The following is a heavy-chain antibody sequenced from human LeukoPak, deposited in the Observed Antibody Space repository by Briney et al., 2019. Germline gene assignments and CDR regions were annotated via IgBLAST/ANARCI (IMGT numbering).Heavy chain of an antibody. CDR1: GGSITSYY. V-gene: IGHV4-59*08. CDR2: IYHSGSN. CDR3: ASTQRYCSGGSCYYYYFDY. Sequence: SETLSLTSTVSGGSITSYYWSWLRQPPGKGLEWIGRIYHSGSNYYNPSLKSRVTISVDTSKNQFSLKLSSVTAADTAVYYCASTQRYCSGGSCYYYYFDYWGQGTLVTVSS. J-gene: IGHJ4*02. D-gene: IGHD2-15*01.